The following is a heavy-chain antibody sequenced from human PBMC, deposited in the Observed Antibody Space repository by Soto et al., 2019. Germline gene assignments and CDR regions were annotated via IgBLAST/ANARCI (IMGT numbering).Heavy chain of an antibody. CDR2: FYPGDSHI. CDR1: GFSFTTYW. Sequence: GESLKISCVISGFSFTTYWVAWVRQMPGKGLEWMGIFYPGDSHIRYSPSFQGQVTISTDKSISTAYLQWDSLKASDTAMYYCTRGGEGGSHFCGLDVWGQGTTVTVSS. V-gene: IGHV5-51*01. D-gene: IGHD2-15*01. J-gene: IGHJ6*02. CDR3: TRGGEGGSHFCGLDV.